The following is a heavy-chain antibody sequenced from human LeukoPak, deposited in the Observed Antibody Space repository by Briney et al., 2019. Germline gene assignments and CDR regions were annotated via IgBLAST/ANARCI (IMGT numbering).Heavy chain of an antibody. J-gene: IGHJ4*02. CDR1: GGSISNYY. CDR3: ARHPLRGGFDY. CDR2: IFDSGDT. Sequence: SETLSLTCTVSGGSISNYYWSWIRQPPGEGLEWIAYIFDSGDTRYNPSLKSRVTISVDTSKNQFSLKLNSVTAADTAVYYCARHPLRGGFDYWGQGTLVTVSS. V-gene: IGHV4-59*08.